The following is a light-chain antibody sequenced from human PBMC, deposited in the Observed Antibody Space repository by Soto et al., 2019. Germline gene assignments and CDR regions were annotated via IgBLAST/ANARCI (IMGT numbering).Light chain of an antibody. J-gene: IGKJ5*01. CDR3: QHYGRGSPIA. V-gene: IGKV1-12*01. CDR2: AAS. CDR1: HGISS. Sequence: DIKMTQSPSSVSASVEDRVTITCRASHGISSLAWYQHKPGKAPKLLIYAASSLQSGVPSRFSGSGSGTDFTLIINRLQPEDFALYFCQHYGRGSPIAFGLGTRLEIK.